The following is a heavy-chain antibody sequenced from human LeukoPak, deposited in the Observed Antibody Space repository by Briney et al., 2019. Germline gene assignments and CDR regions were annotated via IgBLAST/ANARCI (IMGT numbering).Heavy chain of an antibody. CDR1: GYTFTSYA. CDR3: AREEQLTYYYYGMDV. D-gene: IGHD6-13*01. J-gene: IGHJ6*02. CDR2: INAGNGNT. V-gene: IGHV1-3*01. Sequence: ASVKVSCKASGYTFTSYAMHWVRQAPGQRLEWMGWINAGNGNTKYSQKFQGRVTITRDTSTSTAYMELSSLRSEDTAVYYCAREEQLTYYYYGMDVWGQGTMVTVS.